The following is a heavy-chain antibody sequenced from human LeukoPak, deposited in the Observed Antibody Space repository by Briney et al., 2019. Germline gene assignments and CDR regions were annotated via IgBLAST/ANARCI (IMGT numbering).Heavy chain of an antibody. J-gene: IGHJ4*02. CDR3: ARGREVWFREVFYFDY. CDR1: GGAFSGYF. D-gene: IGHD3-10*01. V-gene: IGHV4-34*01. Sequence: SETLSLICGVYGGAFSGYFWTWIRQPPGEGLEWIGEINHSGNTNYNPSLKRRVTISLDTSKNQFSLNLSSVTAADTAVYYCARGREVWFREVFYFDYWGQGSLVTVSS. CDR2: INHSGNT.